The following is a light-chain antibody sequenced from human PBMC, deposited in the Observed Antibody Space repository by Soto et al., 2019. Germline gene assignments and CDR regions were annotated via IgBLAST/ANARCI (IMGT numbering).Light chain of an antibody. J-gene: IGKJ4*01. V-gene: IGKV3-15*01. Sequence: DIVMAQGAATLALARGESVTCFXRASHGVITKLPWYQHTAGXAPRXXXSDXSTGATGIPARFSGSGSGTEFTLTISSLQSDDCAIYYCQQYHSWTITFGGGTKVEIK. CDR3: QQYHSWTIT. CDR2: DXS. CDR1: HGVITK.